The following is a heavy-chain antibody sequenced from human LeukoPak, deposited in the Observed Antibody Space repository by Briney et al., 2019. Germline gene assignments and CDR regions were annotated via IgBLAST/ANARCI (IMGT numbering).Heavy chain of an antibody. V-gene: IGHV3-74*01. CDR2: INTDGSST. CDR3: ARDPVYDFWSGYWVGG. Sequence: WGSLRLSCAASGFTFSSYWMHWVRQAPGKGLVWVSRINTDGSSTSYADSVKGRFTISRDNAKNTLYLQMNSLRAEDTAVYYCARDPVYDFWSGYWVGGWGQGTLVTVSS. CDR1: GFTFSSYW. D-gene: IGHD3-3*01. J-gene: IGHJ4*02.